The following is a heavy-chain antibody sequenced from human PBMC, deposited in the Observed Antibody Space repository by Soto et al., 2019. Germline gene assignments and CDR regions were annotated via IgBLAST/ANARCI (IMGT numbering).Heavy chain of an antibody. Sequence: PSETLSLTCTVSGGSISSGGYYWSWIRQHPGKGLEWIGYIYYSGSTYYNPSLKSRVTISVDTSKNQFSLKLSSVTAADTAVYYCARGWEPEAGIAAYYYYGMDVWGQGTTVTV. CDR2: IYYSGST. J-gene: IGHJ6*02. CDR3: ARGWEPEAGIAAYYYYGMDV. D-gene: IGHD1-1*01. CDR1: GGSISSGGYY. V-gene: IGHV4-31*03.